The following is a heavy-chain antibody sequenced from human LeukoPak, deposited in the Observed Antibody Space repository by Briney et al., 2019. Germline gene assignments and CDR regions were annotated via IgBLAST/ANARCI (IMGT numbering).Heavy chain of an antibody. CDR1: GYSFTSYW. V-gene: IGHV5-51*01. J-gene: IGHJ6*02. D-gene: IGHD1-26*01. CDR3: ARCVNSGSYYCSYYGMDV. CDR2: IYPGDSDT. Sequence: GESLKISCKGSGYSFTSYWIGWVRQMPGKGLEWMGIIYPGDSDTRYSPSFQGQVTISADKSISTAYLQWSSLKASDTAMYYCARCVNSGSYYCSYYGMDVWGQGTTVTVSS.